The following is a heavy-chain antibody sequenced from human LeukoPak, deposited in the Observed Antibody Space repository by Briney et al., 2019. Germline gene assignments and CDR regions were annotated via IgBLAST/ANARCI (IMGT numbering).Heavy chain of an antibody. J-gene: IGHJ4*02. V-gene: IGHV1-2*06. CDR3: ARDATTYSSSRGTLDY. Sequence: ASVKVSCKASGYTFTGYYMHWVRQAPGQGLEWMGRINPNSGGTNYAQKFQGRVTMTRDPSISTAYMELSRLRSDDTAVYYCARDATTYSSSRGTLDYWGQGTLVTVSS. CDR1: GYTFTGYY. D-gene: IGHD6-13*01. CDR2: INPNSGGT.